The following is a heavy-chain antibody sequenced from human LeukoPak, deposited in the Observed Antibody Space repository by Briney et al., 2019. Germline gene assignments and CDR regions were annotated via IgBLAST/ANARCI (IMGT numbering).Heavy chain of an antibody. CDR2: IIPIFGTA. V-gene: IGHV1-69*06. J-gene: IGHJ4*02. CDR1: GGTFSSYA. D-gene: IGHD5-12*01. Sequence: ASVKVSCKASGGTFSSYAISWVRQAPGQGLEWMGGIIPIFGTANYAQKFQGRVTITADKSTSTAYMELSSLRSEGTAVYYCARAHSGYEIDYWVQGTLVTVSS. CDR3: ARAHSGYEIDY.